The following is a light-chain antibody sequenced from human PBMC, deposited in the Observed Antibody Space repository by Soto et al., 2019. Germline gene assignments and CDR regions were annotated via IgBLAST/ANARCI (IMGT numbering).Light chain of an antibody. CDR1: QSVRNY. Sequence: EIVLTQSPATLSLSPGERATLSCRARQSVRNYLAWYQHKPGQAPRLLIYEASNRAAGIPARFSGSGSGTDFTLTISSLEPEDFAVYYCQQRNNWPRITFGQGTRLEIK. J-gene: IGKJ5*01. CDR3: QQRNNWPRIT. V-gene: IGKV3-11*01. CDR2: EAS.